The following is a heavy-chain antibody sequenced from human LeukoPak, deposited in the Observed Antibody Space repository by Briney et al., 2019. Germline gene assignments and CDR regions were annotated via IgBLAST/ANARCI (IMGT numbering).Heavy chain of an antibody. J-gene: IGHJ4*02. CDR3: ARAIAVAGPYYFDY. CDR2: LGSVTTYI. Sequence: PGGSLRLSCAASGFTFSDYTMNWVRRARGKGLEGVSSLGSVTTYIYYADSVKGRYTISRDNAKNSLSLQMNSLRAEDTAVYYCARAIAVAGPYYFDYWGRGTLVTVSS. D-gene: IGHD6-19*01. V-gene: IGHV3-21*01. CDR1: GFTFSDYT.